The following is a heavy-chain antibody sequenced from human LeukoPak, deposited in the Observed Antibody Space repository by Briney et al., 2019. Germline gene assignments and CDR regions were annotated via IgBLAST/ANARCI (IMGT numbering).Heavy chain of an antibody. V-gene: IGHV3-21*01. D-gene: IGHD2-2*01. CDR3: ARTYCSSTSCYARSTDY. CDR2: ISSSSSYI. Sequence: PGGSLRLSCAASGVTFSSYSMNWVRQAPGKGLEWVSSISSSSSYIYYADSVKGRFTISRDNAKNSLYLQMNSLRAEDTAVYYRARTYCSSTSCYARSTDYWGQGTLVTVSS. CDR1: GVTFSSYS. J-gene: IGHJ4*02.